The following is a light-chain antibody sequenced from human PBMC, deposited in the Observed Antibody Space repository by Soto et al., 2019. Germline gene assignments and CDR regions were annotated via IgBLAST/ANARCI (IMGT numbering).Light chain of an antibody. CDR1: QSVSSSY. CDR3: QQYGSSPLT. Sequence: IVFSQSPGTLSLSPGERATPSCRASQSVSSSYLAWYQQKPGQAPRLLIYGASSRATGIPDRFSGSGSGTDFTLTISRLEPEDFAVYYCQQYGSSPLTFCGGTKVDI. V-gene: IGKV3-20*01. CDR2: GAS. J-gene: IGKJ4*01.